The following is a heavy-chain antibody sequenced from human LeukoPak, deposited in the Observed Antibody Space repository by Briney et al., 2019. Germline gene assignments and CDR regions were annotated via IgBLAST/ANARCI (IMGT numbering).Heavy chain of an antibody. CDR1: GYTFTDYY. CDR2: IVPMYGTR. Sequence: SVKVSCKASGYTFTDYYMHWVQQAPGQGLEWMGGIVPMYGTRNYAQKFQGRVIITADESTTTAYMELRSLRSEDTAVYYCARETSNYYYFDSWGQGTLVTVSS. V-gene: IGHV1-69*13. D-gene: IGHD4-11*01. J-gene: IGHJ4*02. CDR3: ARETSNYYYFDS.